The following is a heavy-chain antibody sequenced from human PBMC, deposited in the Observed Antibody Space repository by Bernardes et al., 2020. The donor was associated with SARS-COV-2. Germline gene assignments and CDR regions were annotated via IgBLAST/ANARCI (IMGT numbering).Heavy chain of an antibody. J-gene: IGHJ6*03. CDR2: INHSGST. V-gene: IGHV4-34*01. Sequence: SETLSLTCAVYGGSFSGYYWSWIRQPPGKGLEWIGEINHSGSTNYNPSLKSRVTISVDTSKNQFSLKLSSVTAADTAVYYCAISPSAPITIFGARELEYYMDVWGKGTTVTVSS. CDR1: GGSFSGYY. D-gene: IGHD3-3*01. CDR3: AISPSAPITIFGARELEYYMDV.